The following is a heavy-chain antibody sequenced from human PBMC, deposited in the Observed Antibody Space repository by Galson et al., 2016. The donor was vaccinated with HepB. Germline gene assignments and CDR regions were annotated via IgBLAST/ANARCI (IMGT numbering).Heavy chain of an antibody. CDR1: GFTFSDYW. Sequence: SLRLSCAVSGFTFSDYWMSWVRQAPGNGLEWVANIKHDGSQKTYVDSVKGRFTISRDNAKNSLFLQLNSLRPEDTAVYFCVRNSAAVGHWGQGTLVTVSS. D-gene: IGHD4-23*01. CDR2: IKHDGSQK. J-gene: IGHJ4*02. CDR3: VRNSAAVGH. V-gene: IGHV3-7*01.